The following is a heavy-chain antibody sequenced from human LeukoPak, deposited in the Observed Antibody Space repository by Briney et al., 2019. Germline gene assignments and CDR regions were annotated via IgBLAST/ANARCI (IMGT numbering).Heavy chain of an antibody. D-gene: IGHD6-13*01. CDR3: ARRGPSIAAAGFDP. J-gene: IGHJ5*02. V-gene: IGHV4-59*08. CDR2: IYYSGST. CDR1: GGSISSYY. Sequence: PSETLSLTYTVSGGSISSYYWSWIRQPPGKGLEWIGYIYYSGSTNYNPSLKSRVTISVDTSKNQSSLKLSSVTAADTAVYYCARRGPSIAAAGFDPWGQGTLVTVSS.